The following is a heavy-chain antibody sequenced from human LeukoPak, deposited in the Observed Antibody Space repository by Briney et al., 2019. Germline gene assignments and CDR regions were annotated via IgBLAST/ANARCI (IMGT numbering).Heavy chain of an antibody. CDR2: MNPNSGNT. Sequence: AASVKVSCKASGYTFTSYDINWVRQATGQGLEWMGWMNPNSGNTVYAQKFQGRVTITRNTSISTAYMELSSLRSEDTAVYYCARPRGAVAGKTKDYYYYYMDVWGKGTTVTVSS. D-gene: IGHD6-19*01. CDR3: ARPRGAVAGKTKDYYYYYMDV. J-gene: IGHJ6*03. CDR1: GYTFTSYD. V-gene: IGHV1-8*03.